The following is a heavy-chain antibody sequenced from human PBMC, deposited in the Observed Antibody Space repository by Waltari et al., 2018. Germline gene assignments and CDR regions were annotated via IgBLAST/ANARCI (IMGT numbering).Heavy chain of an antibody. CDR1: GFTLKNYW. V-gene: IGHV3-74*01. Sequence: EVQLVESGGGLLQPGGSLSLYCAASGFTLKNYWMHWVRQVPGKGLVGGSRVNMEGTVRGYADSGKGRSTISRDIAKNTLYLQLYSRRVEDTAIYYGVRDVGGNFDYWGQGTLVTVSS. CDR3: VRDVGGNFDY. CDR2: VNMEGTVR. D-gene: IGHD2-15*01. J-gene: IGHJ4*02.